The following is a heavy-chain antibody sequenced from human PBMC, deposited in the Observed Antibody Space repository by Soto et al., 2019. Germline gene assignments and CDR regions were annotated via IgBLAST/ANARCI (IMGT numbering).Heavy chain of an antibody. D-gene: IGHD3-16*02. V-gene: IGHV3-15*01. CDR1: GFTFSNAW. J-gene: IGHJ3*02. Sequence: PGGSLRLSCAASGFTFSNAWMSWVRQAPGKGLEWVGRIKSKTDGGTTDYAAPVKGRFTISRDDSKNTLYLQMNSLKTEDTAVYYCTTDPYYDYIWGSYRHLDAFDIWGQGTMVTVSS. CDR3: TTDPYYDYIWGSYRHLDAFDI. CDR2: IKSKTDGGTT.